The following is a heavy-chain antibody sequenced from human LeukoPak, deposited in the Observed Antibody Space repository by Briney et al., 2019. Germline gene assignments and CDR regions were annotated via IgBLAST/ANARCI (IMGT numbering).Heavy chain of an antibody. CDR2: IIPRLGTS. V-gene: IGHV1-69*10. CDR1: GYTFTSYG. CDR3: AIPRRSSRDHDSGGFDS. J-gene: IGHJ4*02. Sequence: GASVKVSCKASGYTFTSYGISWVRQAPGQGLEWMGLIIPRLGTSNYAQKFQGRVTFTADKSTSTAYVDLSSLRSEDTAVYYCAIPRRSSRDHDSGGFDSWGQGTLVTVSS. D-gene: IGHD3-10*01.